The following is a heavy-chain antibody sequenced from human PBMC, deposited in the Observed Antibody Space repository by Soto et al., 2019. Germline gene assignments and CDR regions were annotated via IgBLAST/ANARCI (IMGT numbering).Heavy chain of an antibody. D-gene: IGHD6-19*01. CDR1: GGSFSGYY. CDR2: INHRGST. V-gene: IGHV4-34*01. J-gene: IGHJ5*02. CDR3: ARDSLGIAVLGTGRSKNNWFDP. Sequence: QVQLQQWGAGLLKPSETLSLTCAVYGGSFSGYYWSWIRQPPGKGLEWIGEINHRGSTNYNPSLKIRLTIAIXTXKXXFSLKLSPVTAADTAIYYCARDSLGIAVLGTGRSKNNWFDPWGQGTLVTVSS.